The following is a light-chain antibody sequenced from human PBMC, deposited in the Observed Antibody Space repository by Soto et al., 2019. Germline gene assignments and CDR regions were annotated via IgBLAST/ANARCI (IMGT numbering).Light chain of an antibody. J-gene: IGLJ1*01. V-gene: IGLV2-14*03. CDR2: DVS. CDR3: SSLTTSSTYV. CDR1: GSDVGGYDF. Sequence: SALTQPASVSGSPGQSITISCAGTGSDVGGYDFVSWYQQHPGKAPKLMIFDVSNRPSGVSNRFSGSKSGNTASLTISGLQAEDEADYYCSSLTTSSTYVFGTGTKLTVL.